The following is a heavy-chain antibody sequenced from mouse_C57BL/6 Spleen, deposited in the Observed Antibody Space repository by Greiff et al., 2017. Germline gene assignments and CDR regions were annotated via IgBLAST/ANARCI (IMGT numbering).Heavy chain of an antibody. Sequence: EVKLVESGGGLVKPGGSLKLSCAASGFTFSDYGMHWVRQAPEKGLEWVAYISGGSSTINYEDTVKGRFTMSRDNAKNTLFLQMTRLRSDDTAMYYVARRITTDYYYAMDYWGQGTSVTVSS. J-gene: IGHJ4*01. CDR2: ISGGSSTI. D-gene: IGHD1-1*01. CDR1: GFTFSDYG. CDR3: ARRITTDYYYAMDY. V-gene: IGHV5-17*01.